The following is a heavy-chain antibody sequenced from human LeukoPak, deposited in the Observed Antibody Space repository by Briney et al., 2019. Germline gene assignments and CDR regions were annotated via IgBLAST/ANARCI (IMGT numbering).Heavy chain of an antibody. CDR3: ARGYIYSSSPMGALDI. CDR1: GGSFSGYY. J-gene: IGHJ3*02. CDR2: INHSGST. D-gene: IGHD6-13*01. V-gene: IGHV4-34*01. Sequence: SETLSLTCAVYGGSFSGYYWSWIRQPPGKGLEWIGEINHSGSTNYNPSLKSRVTISVDTSKNQFSLKLSSVTAADTAVYYCARGYIYSSSPMGALDIWGQGTMVTVSS.